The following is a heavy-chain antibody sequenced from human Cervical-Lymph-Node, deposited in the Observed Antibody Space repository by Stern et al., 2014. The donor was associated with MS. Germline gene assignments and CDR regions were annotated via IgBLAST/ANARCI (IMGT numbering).Heavy chain of an antibody. CDR2: IYHNGNT. V-gene: IGHV4-59*01. Sequence: QLQLQESGPGLVKPSETLSLTCTVSGGSIGRYYWSWVRQPPGKSLEWIWYIYHNGNTNYNPSLKSRVSMSVDTSKNQFSLNLTSVTAADTAVYYCTRDGRSSLSEYFQTWGQGSLVTVSS. CDR1: GGSIGRYY. J-gene: IGHJ1*01. CDR3: TRDGRSSLSEYFQT. D-gene: IGHD6-6*01.